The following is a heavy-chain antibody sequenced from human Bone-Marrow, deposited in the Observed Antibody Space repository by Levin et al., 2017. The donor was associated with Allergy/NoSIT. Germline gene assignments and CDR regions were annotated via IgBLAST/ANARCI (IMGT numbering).Heavy chain of an antibody. CDR2: ISAYNGNT. CDR1: GYTFTSYG. V-gene: IGHV1-18*01. D-gene: IGHD2-2*01. Sequence: GESLKISCKASGYTFTSYGISWVRQAPGQGLEWMGWISAYNGNTNYAQKLQGRVTMTTDTSTSTAYMELRSLRSDDTAVYYCARAGEAYCSSTSCYVGFDPWGQGTLVTVSS. J-gene: IGHJ5*02. CDR3: ARAGEAYCSSTSCYVGFDP.